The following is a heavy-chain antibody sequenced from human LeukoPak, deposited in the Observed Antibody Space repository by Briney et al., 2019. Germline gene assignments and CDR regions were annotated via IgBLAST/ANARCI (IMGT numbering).Heavy chain of an antibody. Sequence: GGSLRLSCAASGFTFSSYAMSWLRQAPGKGLEWVSAISGSGGSTYYADSVKGRFTISRDNSKNTLYVQMNSLRAEDTAVYYCAKLSPYGSGSYYNWWGQGTLVTVSS. D-gene: IGHD3-10*01. V-gene: IGHV3-23*01. CDR3: AKLSPYGSGSYYNW. J-gene: IGHJ4*02. CDR2: ISGSGGST. CDR1: GFTFSSYA.